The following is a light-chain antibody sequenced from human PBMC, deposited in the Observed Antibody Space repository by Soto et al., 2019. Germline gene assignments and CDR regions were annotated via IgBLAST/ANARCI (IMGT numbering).Light chain of an antibody. V-gene: IGLV1-44*01. Sequence: QSVLTQPPSASGTPGQRVTISCSGSSSNIGSNPVSWYQQLPGTAPKSLIYSDNQRPSGVPDRISGSRSGTSASVAISGLQSEDEAEYYCAAWDDSLRGRVFGGGTQLTVL. J-gene: IGLJ2*01. CDR3: AAWDDSLRGRV. CDR2: SDN. CDR1: SSNIGSNP.